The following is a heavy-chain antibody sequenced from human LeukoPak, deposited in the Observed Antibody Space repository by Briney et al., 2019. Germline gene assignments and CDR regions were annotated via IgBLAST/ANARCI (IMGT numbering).Heavy chain of an antibody. CDR3: AKEATARIETALDY. V-gene: IGHV3-30*18. D-gene: IGHD6-6*01. Sequence: PGRSLRLSCAASGFTFSTYGMHWVRQAPGKGLEWVAVISYDGTAQNYADSVKGRFTISRDKSENTLYLQMNNLRVEDTAVYDCAKEATARIETALDYWGQGTLVTVSS. J-gene: IGHJ4*02. CDR1: GFTFSTYG. CDR2: ISYDGTAQ.